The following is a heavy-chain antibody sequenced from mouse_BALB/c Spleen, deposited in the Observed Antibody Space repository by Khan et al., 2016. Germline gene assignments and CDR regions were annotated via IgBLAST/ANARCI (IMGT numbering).Heavy chain of an antibody. CDR3: ARYRYYYGSSRYVDV. CDR1: GYTFTNYG. J-gene: IGHJ1*01. D-gene: IGHD1-1*01. V-gene: IGHV9-3-1*01. CDR2: INTYSGES. Sequence: QIQLVQSGPELKRPGKTVKISCKASGYTFTNYGINWVKQAPGKGLKWMGWINTYSGESTYADDFKGRFAFSLETSANTAYLQINNLKNEDTATXSCARYRYYYGSSRYVDVWGAETTVTVSS.